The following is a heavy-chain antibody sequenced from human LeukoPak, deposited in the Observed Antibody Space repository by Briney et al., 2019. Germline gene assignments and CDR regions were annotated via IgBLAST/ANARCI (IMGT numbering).Heavy chain of an antibody. V-gene: IGHV4-39*01. CDR2: IHYSGST. D-gene: IGHD4-17*01. CDR3: ARYDYGDFVFGFDS. J-gene: IGHJ4*02. Sequence: PSETLSLTCTVSGGSISSSSYYWGWIRQPPGKGLEWIGSIHYSGSTNYNPSLKSRVTISVDTSKNQFSLKLTSVTAADTAVYYCARYDYGDFVFGFDSWGRGTLVTVSS. CDR1: GGSISSSSYY.